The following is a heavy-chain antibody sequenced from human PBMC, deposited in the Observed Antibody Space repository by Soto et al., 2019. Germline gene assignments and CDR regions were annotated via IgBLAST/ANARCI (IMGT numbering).Heavy chain of an antibody. CDR1: GITSTTYA. CDR3: ARDGVDTATGYYYGMDV. D-gene: IGHD5-18*01. J-gene: IGHJ6*02. V-gene: IGHV1-18*01. CDR2: ISAYNGNT. Sequence: GASVKVSCKASGITSTTYAIHWVRQAPGQGLEWMGWISAYNGNTNYAQKLQGRVTMTTDTSTSTAYMELRSLRSDDTAVYYCARDGVDTATGYYYGMDVWGQGTTVTVSS.